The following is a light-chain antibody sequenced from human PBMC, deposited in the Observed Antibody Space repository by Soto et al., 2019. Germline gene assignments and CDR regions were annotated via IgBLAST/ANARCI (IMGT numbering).Light chain of an antibody. CDR1: QSISTW. Sequence: DIQLTQSPSTLSASVGDRVSITCRASQSISTWLAWYQQKPGKAPKLLIFDASSLESRVSSRFSGRGSVTQFTLTISSLQPDDFATYYCQQYSTYPWTFGQWAKVEFK. CDR3: QQYSTYPWT. V-gene: IGKV1-5*01. J-gene: IGKJ1*01. CDR2: DAS.